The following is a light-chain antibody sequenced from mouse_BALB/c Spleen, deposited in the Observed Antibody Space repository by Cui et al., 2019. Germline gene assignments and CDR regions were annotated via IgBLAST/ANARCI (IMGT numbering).Light chain of an antibody. CDR1: QNVGTN. CDR3: QQYNSYPFT. CDR2: SAS. V-gene: IGKV6-15*01. J-gene: IGKJ4*01. Sequence: DIVMTQSQKFMSTSVGDRVSVTCKASQNVGTNVAWYQQKPGQSPKALIYSASYRYSGVPGRFTGSGSGTDFTLTISNVQSEDLAEYFCQQYNSYPFTFGSGTKLEIK.